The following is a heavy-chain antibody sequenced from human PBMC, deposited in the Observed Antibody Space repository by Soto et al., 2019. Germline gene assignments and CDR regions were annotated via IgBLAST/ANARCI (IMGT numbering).Heavy chain of an antibody. CDR1: GGSFSGYY. Sequence: PSETLSLTCAVYGGSFSGYYWSWIRQPPGKGLEWIREINHSGSTNYNPSLKSRVTISVDTSKNQFSLKLSSVTAADTAVYYCARLTAAGKVDYWGQGTLVTVSS. CDR2: INHSGST. D-gene: IGHD6-13*01. V-gene: IGHV4-34*01. J-gene: IGHJ4*02. CDR3: ARLTAAGKVDY.